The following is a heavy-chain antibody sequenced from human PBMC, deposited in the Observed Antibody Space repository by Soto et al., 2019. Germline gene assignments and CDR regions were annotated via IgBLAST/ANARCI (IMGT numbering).Heavy chain of an antibody. D-gene: IGHD1-20*01. CDR3: ARERRNNWNYYYGMDV. J-gene: IGHJ6*02. V-gene: IGHV3-7*03. CDR2: IKQDGSEK. CDR1: GFTFSSYW. Sequence: EVQLVESGGGLVQPGGSLRLSCAGSGFTFSSYWMSWVRQAPGKGLEWVANIKQDGSEKYYVDSVKGRFTISRDNAKNSLYLQMNSLRAEDTAVYYCARERRNNWNYYYGMDVWGQGTTVTVSS.